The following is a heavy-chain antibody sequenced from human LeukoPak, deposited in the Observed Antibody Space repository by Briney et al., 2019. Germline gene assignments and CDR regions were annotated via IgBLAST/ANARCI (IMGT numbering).Heavy chain of an antibody. CDR2: IYTSGST. J-gene: IGHJ6*03. CDR3: ARSSSSWYQYYYYYYMDV. D-gene: IGHD6-13*01. CDR1: GGSISSYY. V-gene: IGHV4-4*07. Sequence: SETLSLTCTVSGGSISSYYWSWIRQPAGKGLEWIGRIYTSGSTNYNPSLKSRVTISVDTSKNQFSLRLSSVTAADTAVYYCARSSSSWYQYYYYYYMDVWGKGTTVTISS.